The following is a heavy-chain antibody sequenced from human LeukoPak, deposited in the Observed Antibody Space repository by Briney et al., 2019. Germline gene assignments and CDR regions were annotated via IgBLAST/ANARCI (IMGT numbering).Heavy chain of an antibody. D-gene: IGHD4-23*01. CDR1: GGFISSSNYY. Sequence: SETLSLTCTVSGGFISSSNYYWDWIRQPPGKGLEWIGSIYYIGNTYYNPSLKGRVTISVDTSKNQFSLKLTSVTAADTAVYYCARRGSLHSPANPWGQGTLVTVSS. CDR2: IYYIGNT. CDR3: ARRGSLHSPANP. J-gene: IGHJ5*02. V-gene: IGHV4-39*01.